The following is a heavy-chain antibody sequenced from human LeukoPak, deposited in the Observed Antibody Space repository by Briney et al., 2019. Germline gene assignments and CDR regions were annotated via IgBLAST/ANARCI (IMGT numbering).Heavy chain of an antibody. Sequence: SETLSLTCTVSGGSISSYYWSWIRQPPGKGLEWIGYIYYSGSTNYNPSLKSRVTISVDTSKNQFSLKLSSVTAADTAVYYCARDPYYDSSGGKLLDYWGQGTLVTVSS. CDR3: ARDPYYDSSGGKLLDY. D-gene: IGHD3-22*01. V-gene: IGHV4-59*01. CDR1: GGSISSYY. CDR2: IYYSGST. J-gene: IGHJ4*02.